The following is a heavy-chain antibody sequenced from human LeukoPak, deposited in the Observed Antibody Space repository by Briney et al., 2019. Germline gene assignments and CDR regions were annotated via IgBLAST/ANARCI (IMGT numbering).Heavy chain of an antibody. D-gene: IGHD2-2*01. CDR3: ARHDRYCSSTSCYAPDY. CDR1: GYSFTSYW. Sequence: GESLKISCKGSGYSFTSYWISWVRQMPGKGLEWMGRIDPSDSYTNYSPSLQGHVTISADKSISTAYLQWSSLKASDTAMYYCARHDRYCSSTSCYAPDYWGQGTLVTVSS. V-gene: IGHV5-10-1*01. J-gene: IGHJ4*02. CDR2: IDPSDSYT.